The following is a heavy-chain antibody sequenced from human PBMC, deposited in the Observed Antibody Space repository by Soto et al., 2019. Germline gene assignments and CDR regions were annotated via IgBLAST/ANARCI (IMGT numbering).Heavy chain of an antibody. CDR3: ARHGQEKGFWGMVTVFSAFDY. CDR2: IYYSGST. D-gene: IGHD5-18*01. J-gene: IGHJ4*02. V-gene: IGHV4-39*01. CDR1: GGSISSSSYY. Sequence: PSETLSLTCTVSGGSISSSSYYWGWIRQPPGKGLEWIGSIYYSGSTYYNPSLKSRVTISVDTSKNQFSLKLSSVTAADTAVYYCARHGQEKGFWGMVTVFSAFDYWGQGTLVTVSS.